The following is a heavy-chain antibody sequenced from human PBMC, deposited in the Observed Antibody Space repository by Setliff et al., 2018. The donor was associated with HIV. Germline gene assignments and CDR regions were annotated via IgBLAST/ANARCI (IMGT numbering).Heavy chain of an antibody. CDR2: IYYSGTT. CDR1: GGSISSYY. J-gene: IGHJ4*02. Sequence: PSETLSLTCTVSGGSISSYYWSWIRQPPGKGLEWIGYIYYSGTTNYNPSLKSRVTISVDTSKNQFSLKLSSVTAADTAVYYCGAGSNYDDSGYYSPYFDYWGQGALVTVSS. V-gene: IGHV4-59*08. D-gene: IGHD3-3*01. CDR3: GAGSNYDDSGYYSPYFDY.